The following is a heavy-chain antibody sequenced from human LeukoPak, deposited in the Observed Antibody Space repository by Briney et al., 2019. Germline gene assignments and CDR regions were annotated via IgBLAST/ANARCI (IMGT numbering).Heavy chain of an antibody. J-gene: IGHJ4*02. CDR3: ARVRSTGILTGYSN. CDR2: ISGYNGNT. D-gene: IGHD3-9*01. Sequence: ASVKVSCTASGYTFTIYGISWVRQAPGQGLEWMGWISGYNGNTNYAQKLQGRVTMTTDTSTSTAYMELRSLRSDDTAVYYCARVRSTGILTGYSNWGQGTLVTVSS. CDR1: GYTFTIYG. V-gene: IGHV1-18*01.